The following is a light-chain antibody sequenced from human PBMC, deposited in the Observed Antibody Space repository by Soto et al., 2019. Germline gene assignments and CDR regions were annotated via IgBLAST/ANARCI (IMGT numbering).Light chain of an antibody. CDR3: QRYGGSPLYT. Sequence: EIVLTQSPGTLSLSPGERATLSCRASQSVSSSYLGWYQQKPGQAPRLLIYGASSRATGIPDRFSGSGSGTDFTLTISRLELEDFAVYYCQRYGGSPLYTFGQGTKLEIK. CDR2: GAS. J-gene: IGKJ2*01. CDR1: QSVSSSY. V-gene: IGKV3-20*01.